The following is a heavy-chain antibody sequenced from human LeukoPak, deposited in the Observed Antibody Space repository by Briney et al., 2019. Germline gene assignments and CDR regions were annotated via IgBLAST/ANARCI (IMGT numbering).Heavy chain of an antibody. Sequence: SETLSLTCTVSGGSISSYYWSWIRQPPGKGLEWIGYIYYSGSTNYNPSLKSRVTISVDTSKNQFSLKLSSVTAADTAVYYCASAPRDCSGGSCFHFDYWGQGTLVSVSS. CDR2: IYYSGST. CDR3: ASAPRDCSGGSCFHFDY. D-gene: IGHD2-15*01. J-gene: IGHJ4*02. V-gene: IGHV4-59*01. CDR1: GGSISSYY.